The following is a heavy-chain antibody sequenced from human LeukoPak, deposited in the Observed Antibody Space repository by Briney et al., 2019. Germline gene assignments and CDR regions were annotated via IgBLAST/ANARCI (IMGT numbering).Heavy chain of an antibody. CDR2: INHSGST. CDR3: ARVCYSYGRGYGY. J-gene: IGHJ4*02. CDR1: GGYFSGYY. D-gene: IGHD5-18*01. Sequence: TSETLSLTCAVYGGYFSGYYWSWIRQPPGKGLEWIGEINHSGSTNYNPSLKSRVTISVDTSKNQFSLKLSSVTAADTAVYYCARVCYSYGRGYGYWGQGTLVTVSS. V-gene: IGHV4-34*01.